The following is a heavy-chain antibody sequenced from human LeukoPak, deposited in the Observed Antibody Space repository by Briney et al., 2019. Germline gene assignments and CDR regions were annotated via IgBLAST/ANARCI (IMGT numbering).Heavy chain of an antibody. V-gene: IGHV1-18*01. CDR1: GYTFTSYG. J-gene: IGHJ4*02. CDR2: ISVYNGNT. D-gene: IGHD3-3*01. Sequence: GASVKVSCKASGYTFTSYGISWVRQAPGQGLEWMGWISVYNGNTNYAQKLQGRVTMTTDTSTSTAYMELRSLRSDDTAVYYCARGGTYYDFWSGYYGPFDYWGQGTLVTVSS. CDR3: ARGGTYYDFWSGYYGPFDY.